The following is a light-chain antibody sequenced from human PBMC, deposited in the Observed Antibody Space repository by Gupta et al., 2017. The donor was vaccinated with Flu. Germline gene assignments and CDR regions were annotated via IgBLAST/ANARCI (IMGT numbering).Light chain of an antibody. V-gene: IGKV3-20*01. J-gene: IGKJ1*01. CDR1: QTVISNY. CDR2: HAS. Sequence: LLTQSPGTLSLSPGEGATLSCSASQTVISNYLAWYQQKPGQAPRPLIYHASRRATGNPDMLSGRRARTDFTYTTSRLEPEDFAVDYGHRYDHSHTTSSTFGQGTKVQVK. CDR3: HRYDHSHTTSST.